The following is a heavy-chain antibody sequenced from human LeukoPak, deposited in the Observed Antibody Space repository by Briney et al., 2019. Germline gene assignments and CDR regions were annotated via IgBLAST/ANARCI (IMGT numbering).Heavy chain of an antibody. Sequence: SGPTLVKPTQTLTLTCTFSGFSLSTSGVGVGWIRQPPGKALEWLALIFWDDDNRYSPSLKSRLTITKDTSKNQVVLTMTNMDPVDTATYYCAHRLHYGYFDYWGQGTLVTVSS. V-gene: IGHV2-5*02. J-gene: IGHJ4*02. CDR1: GFSLSTSGVG. CDR3: AHRLHYGYFDY. CDR2: IFWDDDN. D-gene: IGHD3-10*01.